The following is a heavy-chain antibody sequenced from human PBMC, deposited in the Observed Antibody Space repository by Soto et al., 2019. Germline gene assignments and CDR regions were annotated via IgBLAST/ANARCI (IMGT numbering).Heavy chain of an antibody. V-gene: IGHV4-59*01. J-gene: IGHJ6*02. D-gene: IGHD3-3*01. CDR1: GGSISDFY. CDR2: LYYTGST. CDR3: ARGGGYDFRSSQAPPIDV. Sequence: SETLSLTCNVSGGSISDFYWSWIRQSPGKRLEWIGYLYYTGSTNYNPALKSRVTISLDTSKNQFSLKVRSVTAADTAVYYCARGGGYDFRSSQAPPIDVWGQGTTVTVSS.